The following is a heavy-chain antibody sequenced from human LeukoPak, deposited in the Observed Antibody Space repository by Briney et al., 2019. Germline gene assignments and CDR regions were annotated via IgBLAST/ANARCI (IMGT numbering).Heavy chain of an antibody. CDR1: GFTFSDFG. Sequence: GGSLRLSCAASGFTFSDFGMHWVRQAPGKGLEWVAFIRNDGSNDYYPDSVKGRFTISRDNSRTTLYLQMHSLRIEDTAVYYCVKGGGSSHNWFDPWGQGILVTVSS. D-gene: IGHD6-13*01. V-gene: IGHV3-30*02. J-gene: IGHJ5*02. CDR2: IRNDGSND. CDR3: VKGGGSSHNWFDP.